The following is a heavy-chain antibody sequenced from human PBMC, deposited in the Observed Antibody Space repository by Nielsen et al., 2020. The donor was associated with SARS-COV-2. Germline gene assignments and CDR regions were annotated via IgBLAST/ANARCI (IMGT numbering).Heavy chain of an antibody. J-gene: IGHJ4*02. CDR1: GFTFNNYD. CDR3: ARGGYFGSGPLDY. Sequence: GGSLRLSCAASGFTFNNYDMHWVRQPTGKGLEWVPAIGTTSDTYYAGSVKGRFTISRENAKNSFYLQMNSLRAGDTAVYYCARGGYFGSGPLDYWGQGTLVTVSS. V-gene: IGHV3-13*04. D-gene: IGHD3-10*01. CDR2: IGTTSDT.